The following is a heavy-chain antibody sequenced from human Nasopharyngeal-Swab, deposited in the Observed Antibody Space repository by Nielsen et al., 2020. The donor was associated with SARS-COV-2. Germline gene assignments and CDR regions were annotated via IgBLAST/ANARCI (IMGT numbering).Heavy chain of an antibody. D-gene: IGHD1-26*01. V-gene: IGHV3-23*01. CDR2: SSGSGGST. J-gene: IGHJ4*02. CDR1: GFTFSSYA. CDR3: AKGPFRKWELLPWDY. Sequence: GESLKISCAASGFTFSSYAMSWGRQAPGKGLEWVSASSGSGGSTYYADSVKGRFTISRDNSKNTLYLQMNSLRAEDTAVYYCAKGPFRKWELLPWDYWGQGTLVTVSS.